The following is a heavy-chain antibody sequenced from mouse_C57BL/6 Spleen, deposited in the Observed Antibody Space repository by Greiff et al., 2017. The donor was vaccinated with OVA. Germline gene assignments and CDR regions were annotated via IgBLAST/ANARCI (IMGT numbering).Heavy chain of an antibody. V-gene: IGHV1-69*01. CDR3: ARWGGNYDAMDY. J-gene: IGHJ4*01. CDR1: GYTFTSYW. CDR2: IDPSDSYT. D-gene: IGHD2-1*01. Sequence: QVQLQQPGAELVMPGASVKLSCKASGYTFTSYWMHWVKQRPGQGLEWIGEIDPSDSYTNYNQKFKGKSTLTVDKSSSTAYMQLSSLTSEDSAVYYCARWGGNYDAMDYWGQGTSVTVSS.